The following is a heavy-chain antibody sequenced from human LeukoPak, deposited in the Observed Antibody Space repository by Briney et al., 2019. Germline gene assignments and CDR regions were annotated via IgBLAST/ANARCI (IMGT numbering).Heavy chain of an antibody. CDR3: ARGALYSSSRSCYSGTTVVTQNYYYYYMDV. J-gene: IGHJ6*03. V-gene: IGHV4-39*01. D-gene: IGHD2-15*01. CDR2: IYYSGST. CDR1: GGSISSSSYY. Sequence: SETLSLTCTVSGGSISSSSYYWGWIRQPPGKGLEWIGSIYYSGSTYYNPSLKSRVTISVDTSKNQFSLKLSSVTAADTAVYYCARGALYSSSRSCYSGTTVVTQNYYYYYMDVWGKGTTVTVSS.